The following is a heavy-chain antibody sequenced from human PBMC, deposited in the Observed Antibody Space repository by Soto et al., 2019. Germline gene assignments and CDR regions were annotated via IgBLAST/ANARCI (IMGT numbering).Heavy chain of an antibody. CDR1: GGSISSGDYY. V-gene: IGHV4-30-4*01. D-gene: IGHD2-21*02. Sequence: SETLSLTCTVSGGSISSGDYYWSWIRQPPGKGLEWIGYIYYSGSTYYNPSLKSRVTISVDTSKNQFSLKLSSVTAAATAVYYCARGDHAPWFDPWGQGTLVPVSP. CDR3: ARGDHAPWFDP. J-gene: IGHJ5*02. CDR2: IYYSGST.